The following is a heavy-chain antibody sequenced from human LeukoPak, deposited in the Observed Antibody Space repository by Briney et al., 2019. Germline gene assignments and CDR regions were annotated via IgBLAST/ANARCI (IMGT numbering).Heavy chain of an antibody. CDR1: GGSFSGYY. D-gene: IGHD6-13*01. V-gene: IGHV4-34*01. Sequence: SETLSLTCAVYGGSFSGYYWSWIRQPPGKGLEWIGEINHSGSTNYNPSLKSRVAISVDTSKNQFPLKLSSVTAADTAVYYCARGGRGSSSWPIDYWGQGTLVTVSS. CDR2: INHSGST. J-gene: IGHJ4*02. CDR3: ARGGRGSSSWPIDY.